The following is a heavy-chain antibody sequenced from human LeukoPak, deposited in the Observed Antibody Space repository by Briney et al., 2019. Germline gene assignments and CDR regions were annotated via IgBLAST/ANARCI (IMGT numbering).Heavy chain of an antibody. J-gene: IGHJ6*03. Sequence: GGSLRLSCAASGFTFDDYAMHWVRQAPGKGLEWVSGISWNSGNIGYADSVKGRFTISRDNAKNSLYLQMNSLRAEDTALYYCAKGGIHRGYYYYYMDVWGKGTMVTISS. CDR2: ISWNSGNI. CDR1: GFTFDDYA. D-gene: IGHD6-13*01. V-gene: IGHV3-9*01. CDR3: AKGGIHRGYYYYYMDV.